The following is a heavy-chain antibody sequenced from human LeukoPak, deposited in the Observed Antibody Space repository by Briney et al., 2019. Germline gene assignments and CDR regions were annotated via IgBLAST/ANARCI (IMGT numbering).Heavy chain of an antibody. D-gene: IGHD3-10*01. V-gene: IGHV1-2*02. CDR2: INPKSGGT. CDR1: GYSFTGHY. J-gene: IGHJ6*03. Sequence: GASVKVSCKASGYSFTGHYMHWVRQAPGQGLEWMGWINPKSGGTNYAQKFQGRVTMTRDTSISTAYMELSSLRSEDTAVYYCARMYYYGSGSYLRHVYYYYYMDVWGKGTTVTISS. CDR3: ARMYYYGSGSYLRHVYYYYYMDV.